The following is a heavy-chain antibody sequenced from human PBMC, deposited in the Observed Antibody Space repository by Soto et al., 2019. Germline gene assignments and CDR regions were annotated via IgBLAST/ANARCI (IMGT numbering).Heavy chain of an antibody. Sequence: ASVKVSCKASGYTFTSYAMHWVRQAPGQRLEWMGWINAGNGNTKYSQKFQGRVTITADKSTSTAYMELSSLRSEDTAVYYCARGLIYDSSGYYFDYWGQGTLVTVSS. CDR2: INAGNGNT. D-gene: IGHD3-22*01. J-gene: IGHJ4*02. CDR3: ARGLIYDSSGYYFDY. V-gene: IGHV1-3*01. CDR1: GYTFTSYA.